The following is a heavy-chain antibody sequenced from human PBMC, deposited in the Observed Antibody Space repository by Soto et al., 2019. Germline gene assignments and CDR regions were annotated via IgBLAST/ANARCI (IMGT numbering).Heavy chain of an antibody. J-gene: IGHJ3*02. D-gene: IGHD3-9*01. CDR2: IYYSGST. Sequence: QVQVQESGPGLVKPSQTLSLTCTGSGDSVGSDGYYWTWIRQHPGKGLGWIGDIYYSGSTSYHPSLKGRVNISVDQSDNHLSLKLNSVTAADTAVYYCARRHDILTGPDAFDTWGQGTMVTVSS. CDR3: ARRHDILTGPDAFDT. CDR1: GDSVGSDGYY. V-gene: IGHV4-31*02.